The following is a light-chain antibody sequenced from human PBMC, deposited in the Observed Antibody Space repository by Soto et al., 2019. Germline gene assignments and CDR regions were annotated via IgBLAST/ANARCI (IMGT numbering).Light chain of an antibody. CDR3: CAHAGSNTLV. J-gene: IGLJ2*01. V-gene: IGLV2-23*01. CDR2: EGN. Sequence: QSALTQPAAVSGSPGQSITISCTGTSSDVGSYNLVSWYQQHPGKAPKLMIYEGNKRPSGVSNRFPASKSGNTASLTISGLQAEDEADYYCCAHAGSNTLVFGGGTKVTV. CDR1: SSDVGSYNL.